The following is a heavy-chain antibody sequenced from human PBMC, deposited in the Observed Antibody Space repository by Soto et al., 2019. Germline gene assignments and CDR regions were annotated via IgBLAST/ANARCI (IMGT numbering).Heavy chain of an antibody. J-gene: IGHJ4*02. CDR3: VKQAHGLDGVAFDY. CDR2: VSTSGRST. V-gene: IGHV3-64D*06. D-gene: IGHD2-15*01. Sequence: GGSLRLSCSASGFVFSESTIYWVRQVPGKGLEAISAVSTSGRSTYYADSVKDRFAISRDNSKNTLFLQMGSLRPEDTAIYYCVKQAHGLDGVAFDYWGQGTQVTVSS. CDR1: GFVFSEST.